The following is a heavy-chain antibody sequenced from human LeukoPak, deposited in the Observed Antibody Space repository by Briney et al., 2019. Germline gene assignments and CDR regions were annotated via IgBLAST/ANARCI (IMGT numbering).Heavy chain of an antibody. D-gene: IGHD3-3*01. CDR3: ARDLVGDFWSGYLYGMDV. CDR2: IWYDGSNK. Sequence: GSLRLSCAASGFTFRSYGMHWVRQAPGKGLEWVAVIWYDGSNKYYADSVKGRFTISRDNSKNTLYLQMNSLRAEDTAVYYCARDLVGDFWSGYLYGMDVWGQGTMVTVSS. CDR1: GFTFRSYG. J-gene: IGHJ6*02. V-gene: IGHV3-33*01.